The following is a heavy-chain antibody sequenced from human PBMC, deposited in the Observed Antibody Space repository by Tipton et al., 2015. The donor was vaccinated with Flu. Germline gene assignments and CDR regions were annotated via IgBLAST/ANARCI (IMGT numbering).Heavy chain of an antibody. V-gene: IGHV4-38-2*02. CDR2: IFHTGNT. CDR1: GSSISSRYY. J-gene: IGHJ4*02. D-gene: IGHD3-10*01. Sequence: TLSLTCTISGSSISSRYYWGWIRQPPGKGLEWIGNIFHTGNTYYNPSLKSRVTFSVDRSKNQFSLTVSSVTAADTAVYYCARHGREYFYGSGTDYWGQGTLVTVSS. CDR3: ARHGREYFYGSGTDY.